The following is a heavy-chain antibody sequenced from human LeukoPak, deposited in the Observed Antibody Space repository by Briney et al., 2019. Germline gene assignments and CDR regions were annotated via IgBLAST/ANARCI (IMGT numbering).Heavy chain of an antibody. V-gene: IGHV1-69*05. CDR3: ASVYDFWSGYYRY. D-gene: IGHD3-3*01. CDR2: IIPIFGTA. Sequence: SVKVSCKASGGTFSSYAISWVRQAPGQGLEWMGGIIPIFGTANYAQKFQGRVTITTDESTSTAYMELSSLRSEDTAVYYCASVYDFWSGYYRYWGQGTLVTVSS. CDR1: GGTFSSYA. J-gene: IGHJ4*02.